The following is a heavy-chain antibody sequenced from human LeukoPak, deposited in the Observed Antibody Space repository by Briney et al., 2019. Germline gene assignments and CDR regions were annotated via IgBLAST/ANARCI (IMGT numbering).Heavy chain of an antibody. V-gene: IGHV1-24*01. CDR2: FDPEDGET. CDR3: ATLGRFPLNVNYYYYYGMDV. CDR1: GYTLTELS. J-gene: IGHJ6*02. Sequence: ASVKVSCKVSGYTLTELSMHWVRQAPGKGREWMGGFDPEDGETIYEQKFQGRVTMTEDTDTDTAYMELSSLRSEDTAVYYCATLGRFPLNVNYYYYYGMDVWGQGTTVTVSS.